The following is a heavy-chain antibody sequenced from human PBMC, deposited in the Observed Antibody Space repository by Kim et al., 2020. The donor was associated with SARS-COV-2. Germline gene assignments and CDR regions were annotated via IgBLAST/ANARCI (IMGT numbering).Heavy chain of an antibody. V-gene: IGHV4-59*13. D-gene: IGHD3-22*01. CDR1: GGSISSYY. CDR3: ARTPQTRDSSGYYLLDFDY. CDR2: IYYSGST. J-gene: IGHJ4*02. Sequence: SETLSLTCTVSGGSISSYYWSWIRQPPGKGLEWIGYIYYSGSTNYNPSLKSRVTISVDTSKNQFSLKLSSVTAADTAVYYCARTPQTRDSSGYYLLDFDYWGQGTLVTVSS.